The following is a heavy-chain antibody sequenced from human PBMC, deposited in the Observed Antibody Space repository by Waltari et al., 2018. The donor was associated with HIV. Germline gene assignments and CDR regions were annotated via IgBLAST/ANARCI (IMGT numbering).Heavy chain of an antibody. D-gene: IGHD2-8*01. Sequence: EVQLVESGGGLVQPGRSLRLSCAASGFTFDDYAMHWVRQAPGKGLEWVSGISWNSGSTGYADSVKGRFTISRDNAKNSLYLQMNSLRAEDTALYYCAKDLMVVTPSYAFDIWGQGTMVTVSS. CDR2: ISWNSGST. CDR3: AKDLMVVTPSYAFDI. V-gene: IGHV3-9*01. J-gene: IGHJ3*02. CDR1: GFTFDDYA.